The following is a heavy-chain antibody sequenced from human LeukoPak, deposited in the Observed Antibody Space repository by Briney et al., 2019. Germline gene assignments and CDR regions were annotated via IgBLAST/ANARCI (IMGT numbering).Heavy chain of an antibody. J-gene: IGHJ5*02. Sequence: SETLSLTCTVSGGSISSSNYYSGWIRQPPGKGLEWIGSIYYSGSTYYNPSLKSRVTISVDTSKNQFSLKLSSVTAADTAVYYCARDGGYEGNWFDPWGQGTLVTVSS. CDR3: ARDGGYEGNWFDP. CDR1: GGSISSSNYY. CDR2: IYYSGST. V-gene: IGHV4-39*02. D-gene: IGHD5-12*01.